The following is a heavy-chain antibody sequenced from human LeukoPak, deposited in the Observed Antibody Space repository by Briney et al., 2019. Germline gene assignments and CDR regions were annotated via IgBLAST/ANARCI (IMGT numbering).Heavy chain of an antibody. V-gene: IGHV1-8*01. CDR3: ARSRRGYYMDV. J-gene: IGHJ6*03. Sequence: GASVKVSCKASGYTFSKFDVNWVRQAPGQGLEWMAWMNPGSGDTGYEGKFQARLSLSSNTSIITASMELTSLTSEDTAVYYCARSRRGYYMDVWGKGTTVIVSS. CDR1: GYTFSKFD. CDR2: MNPGSGDT.